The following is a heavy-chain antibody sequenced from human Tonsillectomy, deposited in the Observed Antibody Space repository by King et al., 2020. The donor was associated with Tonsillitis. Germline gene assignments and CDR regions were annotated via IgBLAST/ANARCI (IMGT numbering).Heavy chain of an antibody. Sequence: VQLVESGGGLVRPGWSLRLSCATSGFIFKNHDMNWVRQAPGKGLVWVLSIRGSGRYIYYSDLVKGRVTNSRDNAKNPVALLMNSLRAEDTAVYYCAKDKGADYYDSGRGAIEMWGHGTKVTVSS. CDR1: GFIFKNHD. CDR2: IRGSGRYI. D-gene: IGHD3-22*01. CDR3: AKDKGADYYDSGRGAIEM. V-gene: IGHV3-21*01. J-gene: IGHJ3*02.